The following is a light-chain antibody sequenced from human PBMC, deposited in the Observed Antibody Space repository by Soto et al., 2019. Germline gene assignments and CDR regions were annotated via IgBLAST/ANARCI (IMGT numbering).Light chain of an antibody. Sequence: EVVLTQSPGTLSLSPGERATLSCRASPSVTNFLAWYQQKPGQAPRLLIYGAFNRATGIPARFSGSGSGTDFTLTISSLEPEDSAVYYCQQRNVWPPVTFGQGTKVDIK. CDR3: QQRNVWPPVT. CDR1: PSVTNF. J-gene: IGKJ1*01. CDR2: GAF. V-gene: IGKV3-11*01.